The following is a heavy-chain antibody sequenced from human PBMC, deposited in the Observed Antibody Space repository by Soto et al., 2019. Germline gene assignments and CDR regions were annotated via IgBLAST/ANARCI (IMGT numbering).Heavy chain of an antibody. CDR3: AKEPHYGGNYYFDY. D-gene: IGHD4-17*01. Sequence: PGGSLRLSCAASGFTFSTYAMSWVRQAPGKGLEWVSAISGSGSSRYYADSAKGRFTISRDNSKNTLFLQLNSLRAEDTAVYYCAKEPHYGGNYYFDYWGQGTLVTVSS. V-gene: IGHV3-23*01. CDR1: GFTFSTYA. J-gene: IGHJ4*02. CDR2: ISGSGSSR.